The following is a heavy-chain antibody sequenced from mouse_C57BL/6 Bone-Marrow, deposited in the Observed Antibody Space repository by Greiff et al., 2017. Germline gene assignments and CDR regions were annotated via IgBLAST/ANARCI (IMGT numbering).Heavy chain of an antibody. V-gene: IGHV1-47*01. CDR2: FHPYNDDT. J-gene: IGHJ2*01. CDR1: GYTFTTYP. Sequence: VQGVESGAELVKPGASVKMSCKASGYTFTTYPIEWMKQNHGQSLEWIGNFHPYNDDTKYNEKFKGKATLTVEKSSSTAYWERSRLTSDDSAVDYCARGGNYGGYYFDYWGQGTTLTVSS. D-gene: IGHD2-1*01. CDR3: ARGGNYGGYYFDY.